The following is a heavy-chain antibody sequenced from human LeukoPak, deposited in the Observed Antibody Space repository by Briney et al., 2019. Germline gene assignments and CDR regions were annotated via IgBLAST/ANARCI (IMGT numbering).Heavy chain of an antibody. CDR3: ARVYLAVAGTGYPDY. D-gene: IGHD6-19*01. J-gene: IGHJ4*02. CDR2: IYYSGST. V-gene: IGHV4-39*01. CDR1: GGSISSSSYY. Sequence: SETLSLTCTVSGGSISSSSYYWGWIRQPPGKGLEWIGSIYYSGSTYYNPSLKSRVTVSVDTSKNQFSLKLSSVTAADTAVYYCARVYLAVAGTGYPDYWGQGTLVTVSS.